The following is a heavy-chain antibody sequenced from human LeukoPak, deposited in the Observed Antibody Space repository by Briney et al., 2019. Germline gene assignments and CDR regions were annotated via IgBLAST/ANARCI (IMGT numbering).Heavy chain of an antibody. J-gene: IGHJ4*02. CDR1: GFTFTSYA. D-gene: IGHD3-16*02. CDR3: ARARPLSEFDY. Sequence: PGGSLRLSCAASGFTFTSYAMHWVRQAPGKGLEWVAVISYDGSNKYYADSVKGRFTITRDNSKNTVYLQMNSLRAEDTAVYYCARARPLSEFDYWGRGTLVTVSS. V-gene: IGHV3-30-3*01. CDR2: ISYDGSNK.